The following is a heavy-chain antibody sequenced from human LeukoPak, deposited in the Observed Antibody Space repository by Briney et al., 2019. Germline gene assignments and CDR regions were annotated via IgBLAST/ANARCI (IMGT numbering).Heavy chain of an antibody. J-gene: IGHJ4*02. CDR3: AKDGAYINYQYYFDS. CDR2: ISFDGSNK. Sequence: PGGSLRLSCAASGFGFSDYGIHWVRQAPGKGLEWVAVISFDGSNKYYADSVKGRFTISRDNSKTTLSLQMNSLRVEDTAVYYCAKDGAYINYQYYFDSWGRGTLATVSS. CDR1: GFGFSDYG. D-gene: IGHD4-11*01. V-gene: IGHV3-30*18.